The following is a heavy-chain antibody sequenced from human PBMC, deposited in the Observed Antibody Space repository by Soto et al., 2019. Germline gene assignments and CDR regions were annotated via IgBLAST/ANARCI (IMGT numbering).Heavy chain of an antibody. CDR2: IYPGDSDT. CDR1: GYSFTMDS. D-gene: IGHD2-15*01. Sequence: GESLKISCMGSGYSFTMDSAGWARHMPGKSLEWMGIIYPGDSDTRYSPSFQGQVTISADKSISTAYLQWSSLKASDTAMYYCARRNACRGGSCRPYYHYYMDVWGKGTTVTVSS. CDR3: ARRNACRGGSCRPYYHYYMDV. J-gene: IGHJ6*03. V-gene: IGHV5-51*01.